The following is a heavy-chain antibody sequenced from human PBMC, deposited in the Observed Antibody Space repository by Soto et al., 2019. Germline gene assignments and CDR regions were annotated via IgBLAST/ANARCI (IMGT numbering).Heavy chain of an antibody. V-gene: IGHV3-73*02. D-gene: IGHD6-13*01. CDR1: GFTFSGSA. CDR3: TRHGGVSGQLVLYY. J-gene: IGHJ4*02. Sequence: DVQLVESGGGLVQPGGSLKLSCAASGFTFSGSAMHWVRQASGKGLEWVGRIRSKANSYATAYAASVKGRFTISRDDSKNTAYLQMNSLKTEDTAVYYCTRHGGVSGQLVLYYWGQGTLVTVSS. CDR2: IRSKANSYAT.